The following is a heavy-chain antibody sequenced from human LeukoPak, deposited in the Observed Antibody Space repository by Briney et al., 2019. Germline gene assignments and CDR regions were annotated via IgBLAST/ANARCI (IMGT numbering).Heavy chain of an antibody. Sequence: PGGSLRLSCAASGFTFSSNWMSWVRHAPGKGLEWVSIIKQDGSEKYYVYAVNGRFAISSDNAKKSQYLLVNSLVAAATAVYYCSRMGTVPIAAFDIWGQGTMVTVSS. CDR2: IKQDGSEK. J-gene: IGHJ3*02. D-gene: IGHD4-17*01. CDR1: GFTFSSNW. CDR3: SRMGTVPIAAFDI. V-gene: IGHV3-7*03.